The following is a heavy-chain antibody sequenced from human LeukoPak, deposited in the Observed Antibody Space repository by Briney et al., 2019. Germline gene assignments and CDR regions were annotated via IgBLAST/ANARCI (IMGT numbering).Heavy chain of an antibody. CDR3: ARGLWFAREYYFDY. CDR2: IYYSGST. D-gene: IGHD3-10*01. J-gene: IGHJ4*02. V-gene: IGHV4-59*01. CDR1: GGSISSYY. Sequence: PSETLSLTCTVSGGSISSYYWSWIRQPPGKGLEWIVYIYYSGSTNYNPSLKSRVTISVDTSKNQFSLKLSSVTAADTAVYYCARGLWFAREYYFDYWGQGTLVTVSS.